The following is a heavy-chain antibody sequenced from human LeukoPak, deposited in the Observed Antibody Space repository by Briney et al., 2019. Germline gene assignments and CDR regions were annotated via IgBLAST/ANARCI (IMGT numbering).Heavy chain of an antibody. J-gene: IGHJ3*02. CDR3: ARDGRAVAGNGGVDALDI. Sequence: PGGSLRLSCAASGFTFSSYAIHWVRQAPGKGLEWVAVISYDGSNKYYADSVKGRFTISRDNSKNTLYLQMNSLRAEDTAVYYCARDGRAVAGNGGVDALDIWGQGTMVTVSS. V-gene: IGHV3-30-3*01. D-gene: IGHD6-19*01. CDR1: GFTFSSYA. CDR2: ISYDGSNK.